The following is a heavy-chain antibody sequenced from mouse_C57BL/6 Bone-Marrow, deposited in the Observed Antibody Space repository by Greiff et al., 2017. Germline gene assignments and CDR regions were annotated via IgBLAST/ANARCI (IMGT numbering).Heavy chain of an antibody. CDR1: GYTFTSYW. D-gene: IGHD4-1*01. Sequence: QVQLQQPGAELVRPGTSVKFSCKASGYTFTSYWMHWVKQRPGQGLEWIGVIDPSDSYTNYNQKFKGKATLTVDTSSSTAYMQRSSLASEDSAVYYCARDWMDYWGQGTSVTVSS. CDR2: IDPSDSYT. J-gene: IGHJ4*01. CDR3: ARDWMDY. V-gene: IGHV1-59*01.